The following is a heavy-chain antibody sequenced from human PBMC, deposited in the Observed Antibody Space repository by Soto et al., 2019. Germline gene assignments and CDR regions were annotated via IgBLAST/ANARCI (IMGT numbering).Heavy chain of an antibody. CDR1: GGSISGGGYS. CDR2: IYYSGST. J-gene: IGHJ4*02. V-gene: IGHV4-61*08. Sequence: SETLSLTCAVSGGSISGGGYSWSWIRQPPGKGLEWIGYIYYSGSTNYNPSLKSRVTISVDTSKNQFSLKLSSVTAADTAVYYCARRYGSAIDYWGQGTLVTVSS. CDR3: ARRYGSAIDY. D-gene: IGHD1-26*01.